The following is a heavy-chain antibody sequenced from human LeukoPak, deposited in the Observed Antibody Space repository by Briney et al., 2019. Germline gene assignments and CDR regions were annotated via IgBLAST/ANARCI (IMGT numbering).Heavy chain of an antibody. CDR2: IWFDGSDR. J-gene: IGHJ6*02. CDR3: AKDRDYYGMDV. Sequence: PVGALRLSCAASGFTFSSYGMHWVRQAPGKGLEWVAVIWFDGSDRYYADSVKGRFTITRDNSKSTLYLQMNSLKAEDTAVYYYAKDRDYYGMDVWGQGTTVTVSS. V-gene: IGHV3-30*02. CDR1: GFTFSSYG.